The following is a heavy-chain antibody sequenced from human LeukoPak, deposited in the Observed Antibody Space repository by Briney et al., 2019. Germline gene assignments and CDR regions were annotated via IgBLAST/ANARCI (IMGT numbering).Heavy chain of an antibody. Sequence: GGSLRLSCAASGFTFSSYAMSWVRQAPGKGLEWVSSISGSGGSAYYADSVKGRFTISRDNSKSTLSLQMNSLRAEDAAVYYCAKGFYDTSGYSPFDVWGQGTMVTVSS. CDR3: AKGFYDTSGYSPFDV. V-gene: IGHV3-23*01. J-gene: IGHJ3*01. CDR1: GFTFSSYA. CDR2: ISGSGGSA. D-gene: IGHD3-22*01.